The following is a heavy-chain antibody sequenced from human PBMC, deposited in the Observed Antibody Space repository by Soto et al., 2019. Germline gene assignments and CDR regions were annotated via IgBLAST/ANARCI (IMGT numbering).Heavy chain of an antibody. J-gene: IGHJ4*02. D-gene: IGHD5-12*01. V-gene: IGHV1-69*08. CDR2: IIPILGRA. Sequence: QVQLVQSGAEVKKPGSSVKVSCKASGGTFSSYTISWVRQAPGQGLEWMGRIIPILGRANYAQKFQGRVTITADKSTSTAYMELSSQISEHTAVYYCARDEMATIGQGDYWGQGTLVTVSS. CDR3: ARDEMATIGQGDY. CDR1: GGTFSSYT.